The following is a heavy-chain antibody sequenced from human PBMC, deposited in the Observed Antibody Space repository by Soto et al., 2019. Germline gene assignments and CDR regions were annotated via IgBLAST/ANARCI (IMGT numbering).Heavy chain of an antibody. J-gene: IGHJ5*02. CDR3: AKAGGLRFLPFDP. CDR1: GFTFSSYG. CDR2: ISYDESDT. V-gene: IGHV3-30*18. Sequence: GGSLRLSCAASGFTFSSYGMHWVRQAPGKGLEWVAVISYDESDTYYADSVKGRFTISRDNSKNMVYLQMNSLRPEDTAVYYCAKAGGLRFLPFDPWGQGTLVTVSS. D-gene: IGHD3-3*01.